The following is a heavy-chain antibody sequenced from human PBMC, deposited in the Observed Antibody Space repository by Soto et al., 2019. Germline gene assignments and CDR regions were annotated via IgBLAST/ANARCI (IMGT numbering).Heavy chain of an antibody. Sequence: ASAKVSCKASGHTFTSYYMHWVRQAPGQGLECMGWINPNSGGTNYAQKFQGRVTVTRDTSISTAYMELSRRRSDDTAVYYCARRASGSSSEPVGGAFDLWGQGAMVTVSS. D-gene: IGHD2-15*01. V-gene: IGHV1-2*02. CDR2: INPNSGGT. CDR1: GHTFTSYY. J-gene: IGHJ3*01. CDR3: ARRASGSSSEPVGGAFDL.